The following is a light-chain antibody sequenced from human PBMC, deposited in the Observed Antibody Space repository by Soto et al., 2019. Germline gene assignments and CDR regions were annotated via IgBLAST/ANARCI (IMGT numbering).Light chain of an antibody. CDR3: QQYVSSPWT. Sequence: EIVLTQSPGTLSLSPGERATLSCRASQTISSNYLAWYLQKPGLAPRLLIYGASSRATGIPDRFSGSGSGTDFTLTISRLEPEDFAVYYCQQYVSSPWTFGQGTKVEIK. CDR1: QTISSNY. V-gene: IGKV3-20*01. CDR2: GAS. J-gene: IGKJ1*01.